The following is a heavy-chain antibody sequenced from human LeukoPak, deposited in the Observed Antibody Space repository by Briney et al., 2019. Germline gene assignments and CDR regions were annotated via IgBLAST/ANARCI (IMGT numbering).Heavy chain of an antibody. J-gene: IGHJ4*02. CDR3: ARGWDLNG. Sequence: ASVKVSCKTSGYIFTTYGISWVRQAPGQGLQWMGWISAYNGNTDYAQKLQGRVTMTTDTSTSTAYMELRSLRSDDTAVYYCARGWDLNGWGQGTLVTVSS. D-gene: IGHD1-26*01. CDR1: GYIFTTYG. V-gene: IGHV1-18*01. CDR2: ISAYNGNT.